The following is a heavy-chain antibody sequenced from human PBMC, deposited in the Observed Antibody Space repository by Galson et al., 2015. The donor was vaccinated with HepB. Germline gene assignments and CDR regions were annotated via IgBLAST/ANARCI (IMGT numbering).Heavy chain of an antibody. CDR2: IYWDDDK. CDR3: AHNVREMAFDI. CDR1: VFSLSTSGVG. D-gene: IGHD5-24*01. V-gene: IGHV2-5*02. Sequence: PALVKPTQTLTLTCTFSVFSLSTSGVGVGWIRQPPGKALEWLALIYWDDDKRYSPSLKSRLTITKDTSKNQVVLTMTNMDPVDTATYYCAHNVREMAFDIWGQGTMVTVSS. J-gene: IGHJ3*02.